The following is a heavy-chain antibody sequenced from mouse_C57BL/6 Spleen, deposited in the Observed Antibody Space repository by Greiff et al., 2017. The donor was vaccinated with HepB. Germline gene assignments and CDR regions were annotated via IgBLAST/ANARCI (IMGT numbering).Heavy chain of an antibody. CDR2: IWSDGST. Sequence: VHLVESGPGLVAPSQSLSITCTVSGFSLTSYGVHWVRQPPGKGLEWLVVIWSDGSTTYNSALKSRLSISKDNSKSQVFLKMNSLQTDDTAMYYCARPLYDGYYEGFAYWGQGTLVTVSA. D-gene: IGHD2-3*01. CDR1: GFSLTSYG. V-gene: IGHV2-6*03. CDR3: ARPLYDGYYEGFAY. J-gene: IGHJ3*01.